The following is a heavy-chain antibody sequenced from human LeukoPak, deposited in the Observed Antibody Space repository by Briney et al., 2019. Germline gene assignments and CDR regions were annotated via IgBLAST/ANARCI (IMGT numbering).Heavy chain of an antibody. CDR1: GFTFDDYG. CDR3: AKGDTTWELPHDY. J-gene: IGHJ4*02. Sequence: GGSLRLSCAASGFTFDDYGMSWVRQAPGKGLEWVSAISGTGSSTYYADSVKGRFTISRDNSKNTLYLQMNSLRAEDTAVYYCAKGDTTWELPHDYWGQGTLVTVSS. V-gene: IGHV3-23*01. CDR2: ISGTGSST. D-gene: IGHD1-26*01.